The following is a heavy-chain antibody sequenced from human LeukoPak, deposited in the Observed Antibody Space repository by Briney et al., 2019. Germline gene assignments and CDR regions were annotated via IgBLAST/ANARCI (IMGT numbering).Heavy chain of an antibody. J-gene: IGHJ4*02. CDR3: ARASDYGDPFDY. CDR2: IYHSGST. CDR1: GGSISSGGYS. Sequence: TLSLTCAVTGGSISSGGYSWSWIRQPPGKGLEWIGYIYHSGSTYYNPSLKSRVTISVERSKNQFSLKLSSVTAADTAVYYCARASDYGDPFDYWGQGTLVTVSS. D-gene: IGHD4-17*01. V-gene: IGHV4-30-2*01.